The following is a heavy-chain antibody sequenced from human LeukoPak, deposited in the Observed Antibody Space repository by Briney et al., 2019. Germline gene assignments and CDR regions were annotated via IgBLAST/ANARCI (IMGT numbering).Heavy chain of an antibody. D-gene: IGHD3-16*01. CDR1: GGSISIGDYY. V-gene: IGHV4-30-4*01. CDR3: AKAGWRGGGTFNEFDP. J-gene: IGHJ5*02. CDR2: FQYSGNT. Sequence: KPSQTLSLTCTLSGGSISIGDYYWSWIRQPPGKGLEWIGYFQYSGNTYYNPSLKSRVTISVDTSKNQFALKLRSVTAADTAVYFCAKAGWRGGGTFNEFDPWGQGTLVTVSS.